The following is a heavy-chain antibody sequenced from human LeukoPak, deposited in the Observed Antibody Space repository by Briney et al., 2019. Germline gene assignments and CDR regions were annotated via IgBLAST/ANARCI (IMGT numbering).Heavy chain of an antibody. V-gene: IGHV4-30-2*01. CDR1: GGSISSGGYS. CDR2: IYHSGST. D-gene: IGHD3-22*01. J-gene: IGHJ4*02. Sequence: SQTLSLTCAVSGGSISSGGYSWSWIRQPPGKGLEWIGYIYHSGSTYYNPSLKSRVTISVDRSKNQFSLKLSSVTAADTAVYYCARDDYDSSGYYHFDYWGQGTLVTVSS. CDR3: ARDDYDSSGYYHFDY.